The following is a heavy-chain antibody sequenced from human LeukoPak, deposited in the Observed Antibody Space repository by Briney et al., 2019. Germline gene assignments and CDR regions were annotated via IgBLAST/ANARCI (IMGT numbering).Heavy chain of an antibody. D-gene: IGHD5-12*01. CDR1: GGTFSSYA. Sequence: GASVKVSCKASGGTFSSYAISWVRQAPGQGLEWMGGIIPIFGTANYAQKFQGRVTITADESTSTAYMELSSLRSEDTAVYCCARDQTLYSGYGSDGYWGQGTLVTVSS. CDR3: ARDQTLYSGYGSDGY. V-gene: IGHV1-69*13. CDR2: IIPIFGTA. J-gene: IGHJ4*02.